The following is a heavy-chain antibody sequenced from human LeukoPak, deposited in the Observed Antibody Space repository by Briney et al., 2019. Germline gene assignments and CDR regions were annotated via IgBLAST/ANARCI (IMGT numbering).Heavy chain of an antibody. CDR3: ARDPGWGSGTRNWFDP. J-gene: IGHJ5*02. CDR1: GGSFSGYY. D-gene: IGHD3-10*01. Sequence: PSETLSLTCAVYGGSFSGYYWSWIRQPPGKGLEWIGEINHSGSTNYNPSLKSRVTISVDTSKNQFSLKLSSVTAADTAVYYCARDPGWGSGTRNWFDPWGQGTLVTVSS. V-gene: IGHV4-34*01. CDR2: INHSGST.